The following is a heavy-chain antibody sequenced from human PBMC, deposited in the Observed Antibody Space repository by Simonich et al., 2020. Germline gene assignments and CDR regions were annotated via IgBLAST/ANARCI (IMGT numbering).Heavy chain of an antibody. Sequence: QVQLVQSGAEVKKPGSSVKVSCKASGGTFSSYAISWVRQAPGQGLEWVGGRLPILGIANYEQKFQGRVTITADKSTSTAYMELSSLRSEDTAVYYCARTNTMRELDTMVRGVDYFDYWGQGTLVTVSS. J-gene: IGHJ4*02. CDR3: ARTNTMRELDTMVRGVDYFDY. V-gene: IGHV1-69*09. D-gene: IGHD3-10*01. CDR1: GGTFSSYA. CDR2: RLPILGIA.